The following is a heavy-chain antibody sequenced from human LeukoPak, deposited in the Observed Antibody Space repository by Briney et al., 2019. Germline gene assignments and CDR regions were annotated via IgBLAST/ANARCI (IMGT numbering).Heavy chain of an antibody. D-gene: IGHD3-10*01. CDR1: GYTFTSYG. V-gene: IGHV1-18*01. Sequence: ASVKVSCKASGYTFTSYGISWVRQAPGQGLEWMGWISAYNGNTNYAQKLQGRVTMTTDTSTSTAYMELRSLRSDDTAVYHCATTYYYGSGSYYWWFDPWGQGTLVTVSS. CDR2: ISAYNGNT. CDR3: ATTYYYGSGSYYWWFDP. J-gene: IGHJ5*02.